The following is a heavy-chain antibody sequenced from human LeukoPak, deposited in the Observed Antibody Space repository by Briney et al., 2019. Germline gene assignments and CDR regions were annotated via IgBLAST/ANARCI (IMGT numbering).Heavy chain of an antibody. V-gene: IGHV1-2*02. J-gene: IGHJ3*02. CDR3: ARDVRSSWSTHDAFDI. Sequence: GASVKVSCKASGYTFTGYYMHWVRQAPGQGLEWMGWINPNSGGTNYAQKLQGRVTMTTDTSTSTAYMELRSLRSDDTAVYYCARDVRSSWSTHDAFDIWGQGTMVTVSS. D-gene: IGHD6-13*01. CDR1: GYTFTGYY. CDR2: INPNSGGT.